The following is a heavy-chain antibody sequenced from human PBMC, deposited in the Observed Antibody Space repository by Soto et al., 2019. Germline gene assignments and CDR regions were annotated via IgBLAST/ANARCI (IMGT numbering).Heavy chain of an antibody. CDR2: ISGSGGST. J-gene: IGHJ5*02. D-gene: IGHD3-9*01. Sequence: HPGGSLRLSCAASGFTFSSYAMSWVRQAPGKGLEWVSAISGSGGSTYYADSVKGRFTISRDNSKNTLYLQMNSLRAEDTAVYYCAKDSPVLRYFDWLHGPWGQGTLVTVSS. CDR3: AKDSPVLRYFDWLHGP. V-gene: IGHV3-23*01. CDR1: GFTFSSYA.